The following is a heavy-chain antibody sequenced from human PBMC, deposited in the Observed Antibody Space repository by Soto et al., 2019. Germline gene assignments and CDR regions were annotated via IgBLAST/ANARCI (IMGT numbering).Heavy chain of an antibody. CDR3: ARGPRGLYHHDY. J-gene: IGHJ4*02. V-gene: IGHV3-74*01. Sequence: SQRVSCAASGFTFSADGMHRVRQGAGKGLVWVSRINMDGSSTNYADSVKGRFTISRDNAKNTLYPQMNSLRVDDTAVYYCARGPRGLYHHDYWGQGALVTVSS. D-gene: IGHD2-2*01. CDR2: INMDGSST. CDR1: GFTFSADG.